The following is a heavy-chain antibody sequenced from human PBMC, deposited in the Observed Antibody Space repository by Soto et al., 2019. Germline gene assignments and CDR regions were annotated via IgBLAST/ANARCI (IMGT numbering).Heavy chain of an antibody. D-gene: IGHD3-3*01. CDR1: GFTFSSYG. V-gene: IGHV3-30*18. Sequence: GGSLRLSCAASGFTFSSYGMHWVRQAPGKGLEWVAVISYDGSNKYYADSVKGRFTISRDNSKNTLYLQMNSLRAEDTAVYYCAKDRHTILNYFDYWGQGTLVTVSS. CDR3: AKDRHTILNYFDY. CDR2: ISYDGSNK. J-gene: IGHJ4*02.